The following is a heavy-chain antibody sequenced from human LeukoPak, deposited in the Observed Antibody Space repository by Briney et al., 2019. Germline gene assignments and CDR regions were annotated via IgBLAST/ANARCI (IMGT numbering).Heavy chain of an antibody. J-gene: IGHJ6*03. D-gene: IGHD5-18*01. Sequence: GGSLRLSCAASGFTFSRNWMHWVRQAPGKGLVWVSRINNDGSSTTYADSVKGRFTISRDNAKNTLYLQMNSLRVEDTAVYYCARVGIQLWSETIYYYYYMDVWGKGTTVTVSS. V-gene: IGHV3-74*01. CDR3: ARVGIQLWSETIYYYYYMDV. CDR2: INNDGSST. CDR1: GFTFSRNW.